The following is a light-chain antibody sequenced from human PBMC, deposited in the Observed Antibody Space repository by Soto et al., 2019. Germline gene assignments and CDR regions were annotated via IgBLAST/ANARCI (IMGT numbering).Light chain of an antibody. CDR1: QSVSSN. CDR3: QQYNNWPLT. J-gene: IGKJ4*01. V-gene: IGKV3-15*01. CDR2: GAS. Sequence: VVLTQSPDTLSLPPGERATLCCRASQSVSSNLAWYQQKPGQAPRLLIYGASTRATGIPARFSGSGSGTEFTLTISSLQSEDFAVYYCQQYNNWPLTFGGGTKVDIK.